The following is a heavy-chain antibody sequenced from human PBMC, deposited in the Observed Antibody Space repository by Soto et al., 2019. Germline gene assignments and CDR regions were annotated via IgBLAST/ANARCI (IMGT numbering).Heavy chain of an antibody. CDR1: GGSFSGYY. V-gene: IGHV4-34*01. D-gene: IGHD2-2*01. CDR2: INHSGTT. Sequence: SETLSLTCAVYGGSFSGYYWTWIRQPPGKGLEWIGEINHSGTTNYSPSLKSRVTISVDTSKNQFSLKLNSMTAADTAVYYCERGFFPTSPCFSPFFFDYWSQTSRVPVP. CDR3: ERGFFPTSPCFSPFFFDY. J-gene: IGHJ4*02.